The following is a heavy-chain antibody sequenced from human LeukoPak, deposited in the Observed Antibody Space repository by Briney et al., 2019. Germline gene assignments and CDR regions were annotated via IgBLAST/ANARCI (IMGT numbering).Heavy chain of an antibody. CDR3: AIFDFLFGEIDNWFDP. J-gene: IGHJ5*02. D-gene: IGHD3-16*01. Sequence: GESLKISCKGSGYNFTIYWIGWVRPMPGKGLEWVGIIYPGDSDTRYSPSFQGQVTISADKSISTAYLQWSSLKASDTAMYYCAIFDFLFGEIDNWFDPWGQGTQVTVSS. CDR1: GYNFTIYW. V-gene: IGHV5-51*01. CDR2: IYPGDSDT.